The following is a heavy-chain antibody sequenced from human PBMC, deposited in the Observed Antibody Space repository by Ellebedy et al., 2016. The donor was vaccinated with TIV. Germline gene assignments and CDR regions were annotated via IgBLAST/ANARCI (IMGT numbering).Heavy chain of an antibody. CDR3: ARDRLVGYDAFDI. CDR2: IKQDGSEK. CDR1: GFTSSDYW. D-gene: IGHD6-25*01. V-gene: IGHV3-7*01. Sequence: GESLKISCAASGFTSSDYWMSWARQAPGKGLEWVANIKQDGSEKYYVDSVKDRFTISRDNAKDSLYLQMNSLRAEDTAVYYCARDRLVGYDAFDIWGQGTMVTVSS. J-gene: IGHJ3*02.